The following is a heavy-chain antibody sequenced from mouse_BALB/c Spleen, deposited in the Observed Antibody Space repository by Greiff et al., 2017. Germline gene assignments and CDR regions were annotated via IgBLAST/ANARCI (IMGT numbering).Heavy chain of an antibody. J-gene: IGHJ3*01. Sequence: DVQLVESGGGLVKPGGSLKLSCAASGFTFSDYYMYWVRQTPEKRLEWVATISDGGSYTYYPDSVKGRFTISRDNAKNNLYLQMSSLKSEDTAMYYCARGGYYGYDGGFAYWGQGTLVTVSA. D-gene: IGHD2-2*01. CDR2: ISDGGSYT. CDR1: GFTFSDYY. CDR3: ARGGYYGYDGGFAY. V-gene: IGHV5-4*02.